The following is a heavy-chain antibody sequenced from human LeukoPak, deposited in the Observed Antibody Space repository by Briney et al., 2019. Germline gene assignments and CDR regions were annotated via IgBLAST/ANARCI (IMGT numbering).Heavy chain of an antibody. D-gene: IGHD1-1*01. CDR2: ISSDSGAI. Sequence: GGSLRLSCAASGFTFSTYMMNWVRQAPGKGLEWLSYISSDSGAIYYADSVQGRSTISRDNAQKSLYLQMNSLRVEDTAVYYCVRELAYRGQGALVTVSS. CDR3: VRELAY. CDR1: GFTFSTYM. J-gene: IGHJ4*02. V-gene: IGHV3-48*01.